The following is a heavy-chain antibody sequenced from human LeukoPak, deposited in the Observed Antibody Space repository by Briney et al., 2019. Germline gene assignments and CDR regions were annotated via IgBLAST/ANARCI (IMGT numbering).Heavy chain of an antibody. CDR2: ISPSSHYI. CDR1: GFTFSYYS. D-gene: IGHD5-18*01. Sequence: GGSLRLSCAGSGFTFSYYSINWVRQAPGKGLEWVSSISPSSHYIYYADSVRGRFTISRDNARNSLYLQMNSLRDEDTAVYYCARDRHTAMVYYYYYMDVWGTGTTVTVSS. J-gene: IGHJ6*03. CDR3: ARDRHTAMVYYYYYMDV. V-gene: IGHV3-21*04.